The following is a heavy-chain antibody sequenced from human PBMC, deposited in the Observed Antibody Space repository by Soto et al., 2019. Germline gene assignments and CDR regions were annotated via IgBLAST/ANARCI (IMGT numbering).Heavy chain of an antibody. D-gene: IGHD2-15*01. V-gene: IGHV4-59*08. CDR2: IYYSGST. J-gene: IGHJ6*03. CDR1: GGSISSYY. CDR3: ARRSSGCSGGSCPYYYYMDV. Sequence: SETLSLTCTVSGGSISSYYWSWIRQPPGKGLEWIGYIYYSGSTNYNPSLKSRVTISVDTSKNQFSLKLSSVTAADTAVYYCARRSSGCSGGSCPYYYYMDVWGKGTTVTVSS.